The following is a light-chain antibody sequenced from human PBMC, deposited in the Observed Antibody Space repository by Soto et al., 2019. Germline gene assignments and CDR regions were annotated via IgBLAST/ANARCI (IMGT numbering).Light chain of an antibody. J-gene: IGKJ1*01. CDR3: QQHGNSPRT. CDR1: QSVRSSY. CDR2: GAS. V-gene: IGKV3-20*01. Sequence: EIVLTQSPVTLSLSPGERATLSCRASQSVRSSYLAWYQQKPGQAPRLLIYGASSKATGIPDRFSGSGSGTDFTLTISRLEPEDFAVYYCQQHGNSPRTFGQGTKVDIK.